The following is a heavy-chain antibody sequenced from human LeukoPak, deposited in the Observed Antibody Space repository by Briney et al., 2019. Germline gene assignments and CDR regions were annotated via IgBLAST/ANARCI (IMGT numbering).Heavy chain of an antibody. D-gene: IGHD6-13*01. CDR1: GYTFTSNY. V-gene: IGHV1-46*01. J-gene: IGHJ4*02. Sequence: ASVKVSCKAFGYTFTSNYMHWVRQAPGQGPEWMGVISPSGGSTTYAQKFQGRVTLTRDMSTSTDYLELSSLRSEDTAVYYCAKHDSSSWYPHFDYWGQGTLVTVSS. CDR3: AKHDSSSWYPHFDY. CDR2: ISPSGGST.